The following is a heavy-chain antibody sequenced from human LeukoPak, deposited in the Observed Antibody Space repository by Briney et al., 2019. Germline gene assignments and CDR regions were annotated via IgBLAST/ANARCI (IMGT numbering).Heavy chain of an antibody. V-gene: IGHV3-23*01. D-gene: IGHD3-16*01. CDR3: AKLGGQELHNYYVAV. J-gene: IGHJ6*03. CDR2: IIDSGEST. Sequence: AGGSLRLSCAASGFTFSSYAMSWVRQAPGKGLEGVSGIIDSGESTYYANFAKGRFTISRDNTNNTLYLQMNSLRAEDTAVYYCAKLGGQELHNYYVAVCGKGTTVAVSS. CDR1: GFTFSSYA.